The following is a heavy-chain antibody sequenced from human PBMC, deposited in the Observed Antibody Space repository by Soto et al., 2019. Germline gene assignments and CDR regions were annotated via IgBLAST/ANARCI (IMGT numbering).Heavy chain of an antibody. V-gene: IGHV4-31*03. CDR2: IYYSGST. J-gene: IGHJ6*02. D-gene: IGHD3-10*01. Sequence: SETLSLTCTVSGGSISSGGYYWSWIRQHPGKGLEWIGYIYYSGSTYYNPSLKSRVTISVDTSKNQFSLKLSSVTAADTAVYYCARDLKGSYYYGSGSYTHPQYGMDVWGQGTTVTVSS. CDR3: ARDLKGSYYYGSGSYTHPQYGMDV. CDR1: GGSISSGGYY.